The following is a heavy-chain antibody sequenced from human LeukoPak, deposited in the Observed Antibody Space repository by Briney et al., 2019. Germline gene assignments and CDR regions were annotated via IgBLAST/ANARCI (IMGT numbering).Heavy chain of an antibody. V-gene: IGHV3-9*01. CDR1: GFTFDDYA. CDR2: ISWNSGSI. Sequence: PGRSLRLSCAASGFTFDDYAMHWVRQAPGKGLEWVSGISWNSGSIGYADSVKGRVTISRDNAKNSLYLKMNSLRAEDTALYYCAKGLGYFDYWGQGTLVTVSS. J-gene: IGHJ4*02. D-gene: IGHD3-16*01. CDR3: AKGLGYFDY.